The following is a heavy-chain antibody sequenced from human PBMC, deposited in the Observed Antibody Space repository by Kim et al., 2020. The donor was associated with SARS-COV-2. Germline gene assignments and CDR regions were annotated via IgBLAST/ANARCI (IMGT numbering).Heavy chain of an antibody. J-gene: IGHJ4*02. CDR3: ARSRRVHITIFGVVWQNGDESDY. V-gene: IGHV1-18*01. CDR2: ISAYNGNT. D-gene: IGHD3-3*01. CDR1: GYTFTSYG. Sequence: ASVKVSCKASGYTFTSYGISWVRQAPGQGLEWMGWISAYNGNTNYAQKLQGRVTMTTDTSTSTAYMELRSLRSDDTAVYYCARSRRVHITIFGVVWQNGDESDYWGQGTLVTVSS.